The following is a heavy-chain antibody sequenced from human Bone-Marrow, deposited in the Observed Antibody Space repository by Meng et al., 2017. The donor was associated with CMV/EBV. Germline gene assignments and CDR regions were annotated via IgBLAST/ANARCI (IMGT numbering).Heavy chain of an antibody. J-gene: IGHJ4*02. V-gene: IGHV3-48*04. CDR1: GFTFSSYS. D-gene: IGHD6-13*01. CDR2: ISSSSSTI. Sequence: GGSLRLSCAASGFTFSSYSMNWVRQAPGKGLEWVSYISSSSSTIYYADSVKGRFTISRDNAKNSLYLQMNSLRAEDTAVYYCARAPSISTWFYWGQGTLVTVSS. CDR3: ARAPSISTWFY.